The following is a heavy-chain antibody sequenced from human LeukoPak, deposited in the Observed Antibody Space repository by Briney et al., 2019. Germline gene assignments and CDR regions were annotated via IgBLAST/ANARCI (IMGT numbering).Heavy chain of an antibody. V-gene: IGHV4-39*07. CDR2: IYYSGST. CDR3: ARWSGVVGTARGWYFDL. Sequence: SETLSLTCTVSGGSISSSSYYWGWIRQPPGKGLEWIGSIYYSGSTYYNPSLKSRVTISLDKSKNQFSLNLSSVTAADTAVYYCARWSGVVGTARGWYFDLWGRGTLVTVSS. CDR1: GGSISSSSYY. D-gene: IGHD1-26*01. J-gene: IGHJ2*01.